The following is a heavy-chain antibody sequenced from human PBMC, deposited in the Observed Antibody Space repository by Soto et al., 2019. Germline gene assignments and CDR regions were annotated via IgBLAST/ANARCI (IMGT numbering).Heavy chain of an antibody. V-gene: IGHV3-23*01. CDR3: ATVVQRGQFAMXV. J-gene: IGHJ6*01. D-gene: IGHD2-8*01. CDR1: GFTFSTYA. CDR2: ISASGGST. Sequence: GGALRLSCAASGFTFSTYAMSWVRQAPGKGLEGVSTISASGGSTYSADSVKGRFTISRDNSRNTLYVQMKSLRAEDTAVYYCATVVQRGQFAMXVWGQGTTVTVTS.